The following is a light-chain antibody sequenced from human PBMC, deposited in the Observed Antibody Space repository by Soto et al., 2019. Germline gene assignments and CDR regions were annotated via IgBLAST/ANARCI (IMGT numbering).Light chain of an antibody. CDR2: DAS. V-gene: IGKV1-5*01. J-gene: IGKJ1*01. CDR3: QHYNSYSEA. CDR1: QNINNW. Sequence: DIQMTQSPSTLSASIGDRVTITFRASQNINNWIAWYQQKPGKAPKFLIYDASTLDSGVPSRFSGSGFGTEFSLTISSLQPDDFATYYCQHYNSYSEAFGQGTKVDIK.